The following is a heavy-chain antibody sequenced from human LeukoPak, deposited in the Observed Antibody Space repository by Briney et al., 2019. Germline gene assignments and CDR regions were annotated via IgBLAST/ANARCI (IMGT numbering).Heavy chain of an antibody. Sequence: SETLSLTCTVSGYSISSGYYWGWIRQPPGKGLEWIGYIYYSGSTNYNPSLKSRVTISVDTSKNQFSLKLSSVTAADTAVYYCARYYYDSSVPAFDIWGQGTMVTVSS. CDR2: IYYSGST. CDR3: ARYYYDSSVPAFDI. V-gene: IGHV4-38-2*02. CDR1: GYSISSGYY. D-gene: IGHD3-22*01. J-gene: IGHJ3*02.